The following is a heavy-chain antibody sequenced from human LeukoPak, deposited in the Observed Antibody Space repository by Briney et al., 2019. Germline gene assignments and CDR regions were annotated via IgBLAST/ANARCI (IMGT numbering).Heavy chain of an antibody. D-gene: IGHD6-13*01. V-gene: IGHV3-23*01. CDR2: ISTTDRGT. J-gene: IGHJ3*02. CDR3: ARELSRSSWYYAFDI. CDR1: GFTFSSHA. Sequence: GGSLRLSCAASGFTFSSHAMNWVRQAPGKGLEWVAAISTTDRGTYYADSVKGRFIISRDDSKSTLYVQMNSLRLEDTAVYYCARELSRSSWYYAFDIWGQGTMVTVSS.